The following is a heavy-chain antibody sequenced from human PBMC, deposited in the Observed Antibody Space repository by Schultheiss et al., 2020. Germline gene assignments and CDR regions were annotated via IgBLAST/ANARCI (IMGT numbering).Heavy chain of an antibody. CDR1: GFTFNVYD. CDR2: IRHDGANK. D-gene: IGHD1-1*01. Sequence: GESLKISCVASGFTFNVYDLHWVRQAPGKGLEWVAVIRHDGANKYYADSVKGRFTISRDNSKNTLYLQMNSLRAEDTAVYYCARDLGQPRTGYYYYYGMDVWGQGTTVTVSS. J-gene: IGHJ6*02. CDR3: ARDLGQPRTGYYYYYGMDV. V-gene: IGHV3-33*01.